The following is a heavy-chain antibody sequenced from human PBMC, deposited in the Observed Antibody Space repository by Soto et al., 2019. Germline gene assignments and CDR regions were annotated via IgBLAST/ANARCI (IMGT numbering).Heavy chain of an antibody. Sequence: GGSLRLSCAASGFTFSSYAMSWVRQAPGKGLEWVSAISGSGGSTYYADSVKGRFTISRDNSKNTLYLQMNSLRAEDTAVYYCANRILGYCSSTSCYPIAYWGQGTLVTVSS. CDR1: GFTFSSYA. V-gene: IGHV3-23*01. J-gene: IGHJ4*02. CDR2: ISGSGGST. CDR3: ANRILGYCSSTSCYPIAY. D-gene: IGHD2-2*01.